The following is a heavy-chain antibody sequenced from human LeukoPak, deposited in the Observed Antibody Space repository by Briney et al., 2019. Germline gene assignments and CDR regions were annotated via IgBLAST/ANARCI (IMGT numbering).Heavy chain of an antibody. CDR3: ARDRGSYYVAVAYTFDY. Sequence: PGGSLRLSCAASGFTFSSYWMSWVRQAPGKGLEWVAVISYDGSNKYYADSVKGRFTISRDNSKNTLYLQMNSLRAEDTAVYYCARDRGSYYVAVAYTFDYWGQGTLVTVSS. CDR2: ISYDGSNK. D-gene: IGHD1-26*01. J-gene: IGHJ4*02. V-gene: IGHV3-30-3*01. CDR1: GFTFSSYW.